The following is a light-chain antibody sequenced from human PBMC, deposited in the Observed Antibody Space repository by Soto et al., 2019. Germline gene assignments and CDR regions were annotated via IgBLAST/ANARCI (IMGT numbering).Light chain of an antibody. CDR1: QSLVHSDGIAY. V-gene: IGKV2-30*02. J-gene: IGKJ5*01. CDR3: MQGTHWPIT. Sequence: DVVMTQSPLSLPLTLGQPASISCRSNQSLVHSDGIAYFSWFQQRPGRSPRRXXYKVSNRDSGVSARFSGIGSGTDCALKISRVEAEDVGVYDGMQGTHWPITFGQGTRLEIK. CDR2: KVS.